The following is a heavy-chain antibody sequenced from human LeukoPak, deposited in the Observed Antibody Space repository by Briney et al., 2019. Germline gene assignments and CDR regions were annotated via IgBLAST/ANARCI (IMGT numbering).Heavy chain of an antibody. CDR3: TRDNYDYVWGSYRQGYFDY. CDR2: IRSQAYGGTT. V-gene: IGHV3-49*04. CDR1: GFTFSSYA. D-gene: IGHD3-16*02. J-gene: IGHJ4*02. Sequence: GVLRLSCAASGFTFSSYAMHWVRQAPGKGLEWVGFIRSQAYGGTTEYAASVKGRFTISRDDSKSIAYLQMNSLTTEDTAVYYCTRDNYDYVWGSYRQGYFDYWGQGTLVTVSS.